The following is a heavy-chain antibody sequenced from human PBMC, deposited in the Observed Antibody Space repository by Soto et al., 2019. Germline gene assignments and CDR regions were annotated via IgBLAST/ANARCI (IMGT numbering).Heavy chain of an antibody. CDR1: GYTFTGYY. J-gene: IGHJ6*02. Sequence: QVQLVQYGAEVKRPGASVKVSCKASGYTFTGYYMHWVRQAPGQGLEWMGWINPNSGGTNYAQKFQGRVTMTRDTSISTAYMELSRLRSDDTAVYYCATFGELLSGFYYYYGMDVWGQGTTVTVSS. CDR2: INPNSGGT. D-gene: IGHD3-10*01. V-gene: IGHV1-2*02. CDR3: ATFGELLSGFYYYYGMDV.